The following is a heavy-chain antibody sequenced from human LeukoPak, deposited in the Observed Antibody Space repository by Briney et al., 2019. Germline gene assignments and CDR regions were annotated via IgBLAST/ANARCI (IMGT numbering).Heavy chain of an antibody. Sequence: ASVKVSCKASGGTFSSYGISWVRQAPGQGLEWMGWISAYNGNTNYAQKLQGRVTMTTDTSTSTAYMELRSLRSDDTAVYYCARGRLRLGELSVPDYWGQRTLVTVSS. V-gene: IGHV1-18*01. CDR1: GGTFSSYG. CDR2: ISAYNGNT. J-gene: IGHJ4*02. CDR3: ARGRLRLGELSVPDY. D-gene: IGHD3-16*02.